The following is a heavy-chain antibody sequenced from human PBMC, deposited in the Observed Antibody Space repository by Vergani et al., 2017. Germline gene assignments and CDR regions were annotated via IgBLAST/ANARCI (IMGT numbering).Heavy chain of an antibody. Sequence: EVQLLQSEGAVVQPGGSLRLSCVASGFTFSSHAMSWVRQGHGQGLEWVSSMKATGDSTHYADSVKGRFTISRDNSKNTLYLQMNSLRVEDTAVYYCGRGSDNYNWGQGTLVTVSS. D-gene: IGHD5-24*01. CDR3: GRGSDNYN. V-gene: IGHV3-23*01. CDR2: MKATGDST. CDR1: GFTFSSHA. J-gene: IGHJ4*02.